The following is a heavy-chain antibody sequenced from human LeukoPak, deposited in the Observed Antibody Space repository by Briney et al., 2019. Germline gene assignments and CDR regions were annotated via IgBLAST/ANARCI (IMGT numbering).Heavy chain of an antibody. CDR2: INEDGSEK. CDR1: GFTFSRYC. D-gene: IGHD5-12*01. CDR3: GRKYSGYDYGY. J-gene: IGHJ4*02. V-gene: IGHV3-7*04. Sequence: RGGSLRLSCAASGFTFSRYCTRWVRQAPEKGVEWVAKINEDGSEKYYVDSVKGRLTISRKNAKNSLYLQLNSRRVEDTAVYYCGRKYSGYDYGYWGQGTLVTVSS.